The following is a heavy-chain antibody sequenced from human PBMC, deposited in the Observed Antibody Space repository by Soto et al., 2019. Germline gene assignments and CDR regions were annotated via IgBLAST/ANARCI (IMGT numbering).Heavy chain of an antibody. J-gene: IGHJ4*02. D-gene: IGHD4-17*01. V-gene: IGHV3-15*07. Sequence: GGSLRLSCAASGFTFSNAWMNWVRQAPGKGLEWVGRIKSKTDGGTTDYAAPVKGRFTISREDSKNTLYLQMNSLKTEDTAVYYCTTDISGDYGGGYYWGQGTLVTVSS. CDR1: GFTFSNAW. CDR3: TTDISGDYGGGYY. CDR2: IKSKTDGGTT.